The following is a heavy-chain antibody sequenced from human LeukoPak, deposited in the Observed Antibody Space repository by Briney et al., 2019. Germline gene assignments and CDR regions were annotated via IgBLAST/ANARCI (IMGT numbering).Heavy chain of an antibody. V-gene: IGHV3-7*01. J-gene: IGHJ3*02. CDR2: IKQDGSEK. Sequence: GGSLRLSCEASGFTLSSYWMSWVRQAPGKGLEWVANIKQDGSEKYYVDSVKGRFTISRDNAKDSLYLQMNSLRAEDTAVYYCARGEADDAFDIWGEGTMVTVSS. CDR3: ARGEADDAFDI. CDR1: GFTLSSYW.